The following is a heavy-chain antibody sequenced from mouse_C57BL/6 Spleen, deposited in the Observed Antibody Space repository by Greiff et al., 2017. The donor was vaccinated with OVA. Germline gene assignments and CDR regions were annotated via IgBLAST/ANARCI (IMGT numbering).Heavy chain of an antibody. V-gene: IGHV1-4*01. J-gene: IGHJ4*01. CDR1: GFTFTSYT. Sequence: QVQLQQSGAELARPGALVKMSCKASGFTFTSYTMHWVKQRPGQGLEWIGYINPSSGYTKYNQKFKDKATLTADKSSSTAYMQLSSLTSEDSAVYYCASNAYYSNYDYAMDYWGQGTSVTVSS. D-gene: IGHD2-5*01. CDR3: ASNAYYSNYDYAMDY. CDR2: INPSSGYT.